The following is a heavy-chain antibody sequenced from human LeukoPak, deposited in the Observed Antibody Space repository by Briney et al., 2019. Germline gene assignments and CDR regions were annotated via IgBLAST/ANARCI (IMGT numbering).Heavy chain of an antibody. D-gene: IGHD3-10*01. CDR1: GFTFSSYW. CDR3: ASHLGVVSIRNALDI. Sequence: PGGSLRLSCAASGFTFSSYWMHWVRQTPGKGLVWVSRINGDGSPTNYADSVKGRFTISRDNAKNMLYLQMNSLRVEDTAVYYCASHLGVVSIRNALDIWGQGTMVTVSS. J-gene: IGHJ3*02. CDR2: INGDGSPT. V-gene: IGHV3-74*01.